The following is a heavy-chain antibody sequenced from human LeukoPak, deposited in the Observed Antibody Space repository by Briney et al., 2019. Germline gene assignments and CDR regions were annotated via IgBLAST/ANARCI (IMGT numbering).Heavy chain of an antibody. D-gene: IGHD6-6*01. Sequence: GGSLRLSCVASGFTFSSYGMHWVRQAPGKGLEWVAVIWYDGSNKYYADSVKGRFTISRDNSKNTLYLQMNSLRAEDTGVYYCARDHIPSSSGWFDPWGQGTLVTVSS. J-gene: IGHJ5*02. CDR3: ARDHIPSSSGWFDP. CDR1: GFTFSSYG. V-gene: IGHV3-33*01. CDR2: IWYDGSNK.